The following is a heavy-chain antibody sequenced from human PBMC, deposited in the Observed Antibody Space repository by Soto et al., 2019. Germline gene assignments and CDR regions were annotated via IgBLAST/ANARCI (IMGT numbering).Heavy chain of an antibody. D-gene: IGHD3-10*01. J-gene: IGHJ5*02. CDR1: GGSFSGYY. Sequence: SETLSLTXAVYGGSFSGYYWSWIRQPPGKGLEWIGEINHSGSTNYNPSLKSRVTISVDTSKNQFSLKLSSVTAADTAVYYCARRNGSGRNWFDPWGQGTLVTVSS. V-gene: IGHV4-34*01. CDR2: INHSGST. CDR3: ARRNGSGRNWFDP.